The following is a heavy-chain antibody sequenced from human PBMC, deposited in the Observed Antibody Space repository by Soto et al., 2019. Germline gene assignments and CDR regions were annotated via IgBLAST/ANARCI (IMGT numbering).Heavy chain of an antibody. CDR3: ARDLSVVPAAMGIYYYYYMDV. CDR1: GGTFSSYT. V-gene: IGHV1-69*08. Sequence: QVQLVQSGAEVKKPGSSVKVSCKASGGTFSSYTISWVRQAPGQGLEWMGRIIPILGIANYAQKFQGRVTITADKSTSTAYMELSRLRSEETAVYYCARDLSVVPAAMGIYYYYYMDVWGKGTTVTVSS. J-gene: IGHJ6*03. CDR2: IIPILGIA. D-gene: IGHD2-2*01.